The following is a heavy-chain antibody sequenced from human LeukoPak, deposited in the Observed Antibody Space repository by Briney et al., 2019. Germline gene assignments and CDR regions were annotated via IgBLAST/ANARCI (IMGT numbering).Heavy chain of an antibody. V-gene: IGHV3-15*07. CDR1: GFTFRNNW. D-gene: IGHD3-22*01. CDR2: IRSNSDGGTI. J-gene: IGHJ5*02. Sequence: PGGSLRLSCAASGFTFRNNWMNWIRQAPGKGLEWVGRIRSNSDGGTIDYAAPVKGRFTLSRDDSKTTLYLQMNSLQTEDTAVYYCATDFYDSTWGQGTLVTVSS. CDR3: ATDFYDST.